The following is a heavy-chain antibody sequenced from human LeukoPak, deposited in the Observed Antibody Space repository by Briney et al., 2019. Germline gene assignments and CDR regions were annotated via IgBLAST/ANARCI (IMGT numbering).Heavy chain of an antibody. CDR1: GFTFSSYA. V-gene: IGHV3-64*01. CDR2: ISSNGGST. D-gene: IGHD6-19*01. CDR3: VKGGGTNHEPPSSGWYEISFTN. J-gene: IGHJ4*02. Sequence: GGSLRLSCAASGFTFSSYAMHWVRQAPGKGLEYVSAISSNGGSTYYANSVKGRFTISRDNSKNTLYLQMNSLRAEDTAVYYCVKGGGTNHEPPSSGWYEISFTNWGQGPLVTFSS.